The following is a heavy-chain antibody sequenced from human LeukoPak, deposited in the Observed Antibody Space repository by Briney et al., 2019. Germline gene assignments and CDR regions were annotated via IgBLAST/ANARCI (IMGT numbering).Heavy chain of an antibody. CDR3: ARGPMVGATPNYFDY. Sequence: PSETLSLTCTVSGGSISSSSYYWGWIRQPPGKGLEWIGSICYSGSTYYNPSLKSRVTISVDTSKKQFSLKLSSVTAADTAVYYCARGPMVGATPNYFDYWGQGTLVTVSS. V-gene: IGHV4-39*07. J-gene: IGHJ4*02. D-gene: IGHD1-26*01. CDR2: ICYSGST. CDR1: GGSISSSSYY.